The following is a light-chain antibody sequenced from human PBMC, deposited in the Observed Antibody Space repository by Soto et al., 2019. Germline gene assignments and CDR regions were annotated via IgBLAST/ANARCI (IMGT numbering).Light chain of an antibody. CDR3: QKFNTAPLT. J-gene: IGKJ5*01. CDR2: SAS. V-gene: IGKV1-27*01. Sequence: DIQMTQSPSSLSASVGDRVTITCRASQDICVYLAWYQQKPGKVPKLLIYSASTLQSGVPSRFSGSGSGTDFTLTISSLQPEDVATYYCQKFNTAPLTFGQGTRLEIK. CDR1: QDICVY.